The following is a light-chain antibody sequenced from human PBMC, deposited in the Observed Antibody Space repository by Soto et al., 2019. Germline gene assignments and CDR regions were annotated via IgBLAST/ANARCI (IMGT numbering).Light chain of an antibody. V-gene: IGKV1-5*03. Sequence: DIQMTQSPSTLSASVGDRFILSCRASQSISTWLAWYQQKPGKAPKLLIYKASNLETGVPPRFSGSGSGTDFTLAISSLQPEDSATYYCLQDINYPWTFGQGTKVDIK. CDR1: QSISTW. CDR2: KAS. J-gene: IGKJ1*01. CDR3: LQDINYPWT.